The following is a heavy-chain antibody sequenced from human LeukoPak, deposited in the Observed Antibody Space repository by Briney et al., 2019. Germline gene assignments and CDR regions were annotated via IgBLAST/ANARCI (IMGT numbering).Heavy chain of an antibody. V-gene: IGHV4-30-4*07. Sequence: SQTLSLTCAVSGGSVSSSTYSWSWIRQPPGKGLEWIGYIYYSGTTYYNPSLKSRVTISVDTSKNQFSLKLSSVTAADTAVYYCARDGTYYYAFDIWGQGTMVTVSS. CDR1: GGSVSSSTYS. CDR2: IYYSGTT. D-gene: IGHD3-10*01. CDR3: ARDGTYYYAFDI. J-gene: IGHJ3*02.